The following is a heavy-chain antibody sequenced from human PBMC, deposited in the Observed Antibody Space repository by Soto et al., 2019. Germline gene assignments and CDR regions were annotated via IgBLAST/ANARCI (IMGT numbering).Heavy chain of an antibody. V-gene: IGHV3-23*01. J-gene: IGHJ6*02. CDR1: GFTFSNYA. CDR3: AKFNQLGYSYGMDV. Sequence: QPGGSLRLSCAASGFTFSNYAMSWVRQAPGKGLGWVSAISGSGGGTYYADSVKGRFTISRDNSKNTLYLQMNSLRVEDTAVYYCAKFNQLGYSYGMDVWGQGTTVTVSS. D-gene: IGHD1-1*01. CDR2: ISGSGGGT.